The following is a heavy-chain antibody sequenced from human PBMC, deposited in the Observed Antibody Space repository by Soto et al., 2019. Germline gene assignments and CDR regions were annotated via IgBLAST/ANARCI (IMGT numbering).Heavy chain of an antibody. J-gene: IGHJ4*02. V-gene: IGHV4-30-2*01. CDR1: GGSISSGGYS. CDR3: AAVYRDTAMAQSPPPFDY. D-gene: IGHD5-18*01. Sequence: SETLSLTCAVSGGSISSGGYSWSWIRQPPGKGLEWVGYISHTGSTYYNPSLKSRVTISVDRSKNQFSLKLSSVTAADTAVYYCAAVYRDTAMAQSPPPFDYWGQGTLVTVSS. CDR2: ISHTGST.